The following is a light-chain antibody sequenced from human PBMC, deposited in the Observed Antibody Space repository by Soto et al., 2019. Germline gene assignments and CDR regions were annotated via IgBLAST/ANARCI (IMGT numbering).Light chain of an antibody. J-gene: IGKJ5*01. CDR1: QSVTNTY. CDR2: DTS. CDR3: QQYGTSEII. V-gene: IGKV3-20*01. Sequence: EIVLTQSPGTLSLSPGERATLFCRARQSVTNTYVAWYQQKPGQAPRLLIYDTSSRATGIPDRFSGSGSGTDFTLTISRLEPEDFAVFYCQQYGTSEIIFGQGTRLEIK.